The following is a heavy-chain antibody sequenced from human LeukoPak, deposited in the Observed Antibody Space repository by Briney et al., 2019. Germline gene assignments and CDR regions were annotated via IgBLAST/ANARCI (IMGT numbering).Heavy chain of an antibody. Sequence: PGGSLRLSCAASGLTLSSYWMSWVRQAPGKGLEWVANIKQDGSEKYYVDSVKGRFTISRDNAKNSLYLQMNGLRAEDTGVYYCARRGSGWYNWFDPWGQGTLVTVS. CDR1: GLTLSSYW. J-gene: IGHJ5*02. D-gene: IGHD6-19*01. CDR3: ARRGSGWYNWFDP. CDR2: IKQDGSEK. V-gene: IGHV3-7*01.